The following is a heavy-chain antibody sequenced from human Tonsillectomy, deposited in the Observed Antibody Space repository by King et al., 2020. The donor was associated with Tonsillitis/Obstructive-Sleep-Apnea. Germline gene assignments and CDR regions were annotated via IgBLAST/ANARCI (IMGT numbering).Heavy chain of an antibody. V-gene: IGHV4-61*01. CDR3: ARVPSIAARPFDP. D-gene: IGHD6-6*01. J-gene: IGHJ5*02. CDR1: GGSVSSGSYF. Sequence: QLQESGQGLVKPSETLSLTCTVSGGSVSSGSYFWSWIRQPPGKGLEWIGYIYYSGSTKYNPSLKSRVTISVDTSKNQFSLKLSSVTAADTAVYYCARVPSIAARPFDPWGQGTLVTVSS. CDR2: IYYSGST.